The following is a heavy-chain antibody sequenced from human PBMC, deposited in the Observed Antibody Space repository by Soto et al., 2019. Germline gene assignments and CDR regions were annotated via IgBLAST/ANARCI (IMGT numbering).Heavy chain of an antibody. CDR1: GFTFSSDG. D-gene: IGHD3-3*01. CDR3: AKDIGVLRFLEWFPYYYYYGMYV. Sequence: GGSLRLSCAASGFTFSSDGMHWVRQAPGKGLEWVAVISYDGSNKYYADSVKGRFTISRDNSKNTLYLQMNSLRAEDTAVYYCAKDIGVLRFLEWFPYYYYYGMYVWGQGTTVTVS. V-gene: IGHV3-30*18. J-gene: IGHJ6*02. CDR2: ISYDGSNK.